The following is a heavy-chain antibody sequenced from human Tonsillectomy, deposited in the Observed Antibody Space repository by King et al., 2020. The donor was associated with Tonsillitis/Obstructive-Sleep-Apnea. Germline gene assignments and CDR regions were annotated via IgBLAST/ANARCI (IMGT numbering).Heavy chain of an antibody. D-gene: IGHD5-18*01. CDR1: GGSISSYY. CDR2: IYYSGST. V-gene: IGHV4-59*08. CDR3: ATMKGQHRDY. Sequence: VQLQESGPGLVKPSETLSLTCTVSGGSISSYYWSWIRQPPGKGLEWIGYIYYSGSTNYNPSLKSRVTISVDTSKNQFSLKLSSVTAADTAVYYCATMKGQHRDYWGQGTLATVSS. J-gene: IGHJ4*02.